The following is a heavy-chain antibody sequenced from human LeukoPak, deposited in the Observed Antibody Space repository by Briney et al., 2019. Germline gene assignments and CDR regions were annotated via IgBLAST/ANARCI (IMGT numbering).Heavy chain of an antibody. CDR3: ARMIGLGEVSPYFDY. D-gene: IGHD3-16*02. Sequence: GESLKISCKGSGYSFTSYWIAWVRQMPGKGLEWMGITYPRDSNIRYNPPFQGQVTISADKSISTAYLQWSSLKASDTAMYYCARMIGLGEVSPYFDYWGQGTLVTVSS. J-gene: IGHJ4*02. CDR1: GYSFTSYW. CDR2: TYPRDSNI. V-gene: IGHV5-51*01.